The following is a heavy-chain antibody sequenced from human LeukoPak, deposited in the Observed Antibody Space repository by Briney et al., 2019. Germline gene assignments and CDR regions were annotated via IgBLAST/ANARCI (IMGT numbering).Heavy chain of an antibody. J-gene: IGHJ4*02. Sequence: PGGSLRLSCAASGFTSSTYSMNWVRQAPGKGLEWVSSISTSSSYIYYADSVKGRFTISRDNAKNSLYLQLNSLRAEDTAVYYCARDITMIVVVTPSFDYWGQGTLVTVSS. CDR2: ISTSSSYI. V-gene: IGHV3-21*01. D-gene: IGHD3-22*01. CDR3: ARDITMIVVVTPSFDY. CDR1: GFTSSTYS.